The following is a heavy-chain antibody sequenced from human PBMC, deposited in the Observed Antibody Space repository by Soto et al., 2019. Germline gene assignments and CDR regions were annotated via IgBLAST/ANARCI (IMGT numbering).Heavy chain of an antibody. CDR2: IKQDESEK. V-gene: IGHV3-7*03. D-gene: IGHD2-15*01. J-gene: IGHJ4*02. Sequence: PGGSLRLSCVASGFTFSDYWMSWVRQAPGKGLEWVANIKQDESEKYYVDSVEGRFTISRDTSKNQFSLKLSSVTAADTAVYYCARALYCSGGSCAFDYWGQGTLVTVSS. CDR3: ARALYCSGGSCAFDY. CDR1: GFTFSDYW.